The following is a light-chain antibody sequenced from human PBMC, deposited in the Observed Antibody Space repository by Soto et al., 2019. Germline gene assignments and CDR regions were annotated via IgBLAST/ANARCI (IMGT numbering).Light chain of an antibody. J-gene: IGKJ4*01. V-gene: IGKV3-15*01. CDR1: QSVSSS. CDR2: DAS. CDR3: QQYNNWPPLT. Sequence: EIVMTQSPATLSVSPGDRATLSCRSSQSVSSSLAWYQQIPGQAPRLLLYDASTWATGIPARFDGSGSGTEFTLTISSLQSEDFAVYYCQQYNNWPPLTFGGGTQVELK.